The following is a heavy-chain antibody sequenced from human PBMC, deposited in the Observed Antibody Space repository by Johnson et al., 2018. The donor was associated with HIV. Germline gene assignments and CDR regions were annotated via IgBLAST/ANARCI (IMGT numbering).Heavy chain of an antibody. D-gene: IGHD2-21*01. CDR1: GFTFSSYG. CDR3: ARERRAGVKGAFDI. V-gene: IGHV3-30*02. Sequence: QVQLVESGGGVVQPGGSLRLSCAASGFTFSSYGMHWVRQAPGKGLEWVAVIRYDGSNKYYADSVKGRFTISRDNSKNTLYLQMNSLRAEDTAVYYCARERRAGVKGAFDIWGQGTMVTVSS. J-gene: IGHJ3*02. CDR2: IRYDGSNK.